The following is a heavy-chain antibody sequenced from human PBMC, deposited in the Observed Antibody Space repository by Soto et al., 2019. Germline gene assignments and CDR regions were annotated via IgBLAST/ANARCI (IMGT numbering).Heavy chain of an antibody. CDR2: ISAYNGNT. CDR3: AYTGYSSSWYYYYGMGV. J-gene: IGHJ6*02. V-gene: IGHV1-18*01. CDR1: GYTFTSYG. D-gene: IGHD6-13*01. Sequence: QVQLVQSGAEVKNPGASVKVSCKASGYTFTSYGISWVRQAPGQGLEWMGWISAYNGNTNYAQKLQGRVTMTTDTSPSTAYMELRSLRSDDTAVYYCAYTGYSSSWYYYYGMGVWGQGTTVTVSS.